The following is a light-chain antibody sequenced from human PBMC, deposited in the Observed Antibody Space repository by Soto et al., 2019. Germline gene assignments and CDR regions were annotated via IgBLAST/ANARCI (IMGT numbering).Light chain of an antibody. V-gene: IGKV2-30*01. J-gene: IGKJ1*01. CDR1: QSLEYSDGNTY. CDR2: KVS. Sequence: DVVMTQSPLSLPVTLGQPASISCRSSQSLEYSDGNTYLNWFHQRPGQSPRRLIYKVSNRDSGVPDRFGGSGSGTDFTLRISRVEAEDVGIYYCMQNTHWPPRTFGQGTKVEIK. CDR3: MQNTHWPPRT.